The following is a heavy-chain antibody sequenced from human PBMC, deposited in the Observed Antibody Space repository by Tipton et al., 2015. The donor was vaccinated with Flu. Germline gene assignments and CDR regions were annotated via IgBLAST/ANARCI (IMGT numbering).Heavy chain of an antibody. CDR1: GDSISSDYY. CDR3: ARRDYSNYVSDPKSWFDP. D-gene: IGHD4-11*01. CDR2: VARTGDS. Sequence: TLSLTCAVSGDSISSDYYWAWIRQFPGKGLEWIGTVARTGDSIYNPPLKSRVTLSIDTSKNQFSLKMKSVTATDMAVYYCARRDYSNYVSDPKSWFDPWGQGTLVAVSS. V-gene: IGHV4-38-2*01. J-gene: IGHJ5*02.